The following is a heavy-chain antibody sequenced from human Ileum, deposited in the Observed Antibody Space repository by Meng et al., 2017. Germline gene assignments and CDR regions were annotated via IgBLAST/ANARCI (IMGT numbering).Heavy chain of an antibody. J-gene: IGHJ4*02. CDR1: DYTFTGYG. Sequence: QGCLVESGAEVKKPGASLQVSCKSSDYTFTGYGVSWVRQAPGQGLGWMAWLGAHDYDTSHAPKFQGRVTVTADRPTATAYMELRSPRADDTAVYYCAGGTPRRSYSDYWGPGTLVTVSS. CDR3: AGGTPRRSYSDY. CDR2: LGAHDYDT. V-gene: IGHV1-18*01.